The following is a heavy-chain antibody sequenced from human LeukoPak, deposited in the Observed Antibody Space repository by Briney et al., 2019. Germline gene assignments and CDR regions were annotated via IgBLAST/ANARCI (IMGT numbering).Heavy chain of an antibody. V-gene: IGHV1-69*04. Sequence: SVKVSCKASGATFSSYAINWVRQAPGQGLEWMGRIILMLGTVNYAQKFQGRVTIIADKFTSTAYMELSSLRSEDTAVYYCVRDYDSSGRPDFWAQGTLVTVSS. CDR3: VRDYDSSGRPDF. J-gene: IGHJ4*02. D-gene: IGHD3-22*01. CDR1: GATFSSYA. CDR2: IILMLGTV.